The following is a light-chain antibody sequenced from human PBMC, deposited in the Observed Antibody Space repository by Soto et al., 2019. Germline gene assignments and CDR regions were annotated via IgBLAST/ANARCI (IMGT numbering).Light chain of an antibody. CDR3: QQYYTTPWT. CDR2: WAS. V-gene: IGKV4-1*01. Sequence: DIVMTQSPDSLAVSLGERATINCKSSQNILHNSNNKNYLAWYQQQPGQPPRLLIYWASTRESGVPDRFSGSGSGTDFTLSISSRQAEDVAVYYCQQYYTTPWTFGQGTKVEIE. J-gene: IGKJ1*01. CDR1: QNILHNSNNKNY.